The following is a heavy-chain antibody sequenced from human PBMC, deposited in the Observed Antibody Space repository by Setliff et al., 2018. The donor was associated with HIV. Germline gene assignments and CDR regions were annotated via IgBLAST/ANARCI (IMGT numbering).Heavy chain of an antibody. D-gene: IGHD4-17*01. CDR1: GASIRSYY. Sequence: PSETLSLTCSVSGASIRSYYWTWIRQPPGRGLEWIGFIYYTGSTKYNPSLKSRVTISVDTSKNQFSLKLSSVTAADTAVYYCARADYGDYFAGFYYYYYYMDVWGKGTTVTVS. CDR3: ARADYGDYFAGFYYYYYYMDV. J-gene: IGHJ6*03. CDR2: IYYTGST. V-gene: IGHV4-59*12.